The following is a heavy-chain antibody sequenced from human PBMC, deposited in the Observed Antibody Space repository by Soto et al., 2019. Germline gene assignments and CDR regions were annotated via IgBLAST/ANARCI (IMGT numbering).Heavy chain of an antibody. Sequence: SVKVSCKASGGTFSSYAISWVRQAPGQGLEWMGGIIPIFGTANYAQKFQGRVTITADESTSTAYMELSSLRSEDTAVYYCARGDYGGNSRAFDIWGQGTMVTVSS. J-gene: IGHJ3*02. CDR1: GGTFSSYA. CDR3: ARGDYGGNSRAFDI. V-gene: IGHV1-69*13. D-gene: IGHD4-17*01. CDR2: IIPIFGTA.